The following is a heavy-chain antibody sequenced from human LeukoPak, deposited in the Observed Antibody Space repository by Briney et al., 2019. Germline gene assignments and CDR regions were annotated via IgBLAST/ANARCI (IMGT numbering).Heavy chain of an antibody. CDR2: IIPIFGTA. CDR1: GGTFSSYA. CDR3: ARDQSDFWSGSNRGRYYYYMDV. D-gene: IGHD3-3*01. Sequence: GASVKVSCKASGGTFSSYAISWVRQAPGQGLEWMGGIIPIFGTANYAQKFQGRVTITADESTSTAYMELSSLRSEDTAVYYCARDQSDFWSGSNRGRYYYYMDVWGKGTTVTVSS. V-gene: IGHV1-69*01. J-gene: IGHJ6*03.